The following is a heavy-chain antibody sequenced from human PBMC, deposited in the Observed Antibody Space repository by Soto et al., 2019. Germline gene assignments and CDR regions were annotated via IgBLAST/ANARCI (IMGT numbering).Heavy chain of an antibody. V-gene: IGHV1-69*01. CDR2: IIPILNSP. CDR3: AREAPYCTSATCPKFYDMDV. Sequence: QVQLVQSGAEVKKPGSSVKVSCKASGGTFGSYAITWVRRAPGQGLEWLGGIIPILNSPAYAQKFQARVVITADEITNTAYMVLNSLRFDDTAIYYCAREAPYCTSATCPKFYDMDVWGQGTTVTVAS. CDR1: GGTFGSYA. J-gene: IGHJ6*02. D-gene: IGHD2-2*01.